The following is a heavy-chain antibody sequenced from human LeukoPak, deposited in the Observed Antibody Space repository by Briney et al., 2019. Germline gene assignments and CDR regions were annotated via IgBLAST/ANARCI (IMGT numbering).Heavy chain of an antibody. Sequence: GGSLRLSCEASGFTFSSYWMHWVRQAPGKGLEWVARLKTDGSDLTYADSVKGRFTISRDNAKNSLYLQINSLRAEDTAVYYCARDQTTVTTAYFYYWGQGTLVTVSS. CDR3: ARDQTTVTTAYFYY. J-gene: IGHJ4*02. CDR2: LKTDGSDL. CDR1: GFTFSSYW. D-gene: IGHD4-11*01. V-gene: IGHV3-74*01.